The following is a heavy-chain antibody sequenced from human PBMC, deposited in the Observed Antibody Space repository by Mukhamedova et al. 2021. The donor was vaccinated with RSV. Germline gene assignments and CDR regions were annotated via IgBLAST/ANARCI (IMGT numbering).Heavy chain of an antibody. J-gene: IGHJ5*02. Sequence: QWYQRRVTMTRDTSISTFYMELSSLRSEDTAVYYCARDGGLTGTGWFDPWGQGNLVTVSS. V-gene: IGHV1-8*01. D-gene: IGHD1/OR15-1a*01. CDR3: ARDGGLTGTGWFDP.